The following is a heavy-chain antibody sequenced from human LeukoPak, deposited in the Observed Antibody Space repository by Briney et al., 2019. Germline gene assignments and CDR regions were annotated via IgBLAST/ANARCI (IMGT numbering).Heavy chain of an antibody. J-gene: IGHJ4*02. CDR3: ATYPIAAAGKNGERY. V-gene: IGHV4-61*01. D-gene: IGHD6-13*01. Sequence: PSETLSLTCTVSGGSISSGSYYWSWIRQPPGKGLEWIVYIYYSGSTNYNPSLKSRVTISVDTSKNQFSLKLSSVTAADTAVYYCATYPIAAAGKNGERYWGQGTLVTVSS. CDR2: IYYSGST. CDR1: GGSISSGSYY.